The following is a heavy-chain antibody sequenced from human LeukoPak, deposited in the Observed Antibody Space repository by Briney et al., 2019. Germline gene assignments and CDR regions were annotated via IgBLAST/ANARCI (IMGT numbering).Heavy chain of an antibody. Sequence: SETLSLTCAVYGGSFSGYYWSWIRQPPGKGLEWIGEINHSGSTNYNPSLKSRVTISVDTSKNQFSLKLSSVTAADTAVYYCARVPYYYDSSGVVFDYWGQGTLVAVSS. V-gene: IGHV4-34*01. CDR3: ARVPYYYDSSGVVFDY. CDR1: GGSFSGYY. D-gene: IGHD3-22*01. CDR2: INHSGST. J-gene: IGHJ4*02.